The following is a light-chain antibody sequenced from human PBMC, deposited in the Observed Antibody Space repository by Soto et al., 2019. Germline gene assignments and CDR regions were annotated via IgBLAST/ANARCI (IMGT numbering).Light chain of an antibody. V-gene: IGLV3-1*01. CDR1: KLGNKY. CDR3: QAWDSSTVV. CDR2: QDI. Sequence: SYELTQPPSVSVSPGQTASITCSGDKLGNKYACWYQQKPGQSPVLVIYQDIKRPSGSPERFSGSNSGNTATLTISGTQAMDEADYYCQAWDSSTVVFAGGTKLTVL. J-gene: IGLJ2*01.